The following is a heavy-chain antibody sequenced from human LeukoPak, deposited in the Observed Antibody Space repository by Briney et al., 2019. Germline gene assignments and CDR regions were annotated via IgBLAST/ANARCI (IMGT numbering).Heavy chain of an antibody. J-gene: IGHJ4*02. D-gene: IGHD3-16*01. CDR1: GFTFSAYG. CDR2: VSGADGTT. CDR3: AKTSDYEGAY. Sequence: GGSLRLSCAASGFTFSAYGMSWVRQSPRKGLEWVSGVSGADGTTYYADSVKGRFTISRDNSKNTLYLQMNSLRAEDTAVYYCAKTSDYEGAYWGQGTLVTVSS. V-gene: IGHV3-23*01.